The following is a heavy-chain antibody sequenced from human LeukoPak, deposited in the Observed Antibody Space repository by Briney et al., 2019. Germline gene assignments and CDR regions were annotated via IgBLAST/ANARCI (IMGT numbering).Heavy chain of an antibody. Sequence: RSETLSLTCTVSGGSISSYYWSWIRQPPGKGLEWIGYIYYSGSTNYNPSLKSRVTISVDTSKNQFSLKLSSVTAADTAVYYCARSGAAGTYYYYMDVWGKGTTVTISS. CDR3: ARSGAAGTYYYYMDV. D-gene: IGHD6-13*01. V-gene: IGHV4-59*01. CDR2: IYYSGST. CDR1: GGSISSYY. J-gene: IGHJ6*03.